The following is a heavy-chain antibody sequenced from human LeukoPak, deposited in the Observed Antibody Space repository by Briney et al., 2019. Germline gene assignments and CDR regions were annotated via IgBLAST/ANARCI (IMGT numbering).Heavy chain of an antibody. V-gene: IGHV3-23*01. D-gene: IGHD1-26*01. J-gene: IGHJ4*02. CDR3: AKGGKWDVTPFDY. CDR1: GFTFTSYS. CDR2: ISGGGGST. Sequence: GESLRLSCAASGFTFTSYSMNWVRQAPGKGLEWVSTISGGGGSTYYADSVKGRFTISRDNSKNTLYLQVNSLRAEDTAVYYCAKGGKWDVTPFDYWGQGTLVTVSS.